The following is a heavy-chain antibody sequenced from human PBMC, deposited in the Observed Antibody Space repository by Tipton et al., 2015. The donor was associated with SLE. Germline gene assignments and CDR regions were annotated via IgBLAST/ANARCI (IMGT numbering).Heavy chain of an antibody. CDR1: GYSISSGYY. CDR3: ARHEEARWEEDDYYYISGMDV. Sequence: TLSLTCTVSGYSISSGYYWGWIRQPPGKGLEWIGYICYSGSTNCNPSLKSRVTISVDTSKNEFSLKLSSVTAADTAVYYCARHEEARWEEDDYYYISGMDVWGQGTTVTVSS. D-gene: IGHD1-26*01. V-gene: IGHV4-38-2*02. CDR2: ICYSGST. J-gene: IGHJ6*02.